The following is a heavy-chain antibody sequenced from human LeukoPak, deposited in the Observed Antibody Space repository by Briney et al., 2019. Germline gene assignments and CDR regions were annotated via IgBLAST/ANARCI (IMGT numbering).Heavy chain of an antibody. D-gene: IGHD2-21*01. Sequence: GSVKVSCKASGYTFTDYYMHWVRQAPGQGLEWMGWINPNSGGTNYAQKFQGRVTMTRDTSISTVYMELSRLRSDDTAVYYCARDGILAVGLGYYWGQGTLVTVSS. CDR3: ARDGILAVGLGYY. CDR1: GYTFTDYY. CDR2: INPNSGGT. V-gene: IGHV1-2*02. J-gene: IGHJ4*02.